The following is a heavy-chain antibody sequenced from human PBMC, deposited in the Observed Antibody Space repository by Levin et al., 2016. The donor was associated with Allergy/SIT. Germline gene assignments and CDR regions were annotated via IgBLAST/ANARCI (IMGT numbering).Heavy chain of an antibody. J-gene: IGHJ4*02. CDR3: ARGGNSYGD. CDR1: GFTFSSYG. D-gene: IGHD5-18*01. CDR2: ISRDGSEK. V-gene: IGHV3-7*05. Sequence: GESLKISCEASGFTFSSYGMSWVRQAPGKGPEWVATISRDGSEKNYVDSVKGRFTISRDNAKNSLYLQMNSLRAEDTAVYYCARGGNSYGDWGQGTLVTVSS.